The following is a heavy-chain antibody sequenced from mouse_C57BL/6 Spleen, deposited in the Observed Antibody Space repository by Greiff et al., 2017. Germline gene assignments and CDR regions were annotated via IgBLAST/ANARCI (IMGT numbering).Heavy chain of an antibody. V-gene: IGHV1-15*01. Sequence: VQLQESGAELVRPGASVTLSCKASGYTFTDYEMHWVKQTPVHGLEWIGAIDPETGGTAYNQKFKGKAILTADKSSSTAYMELRSLTSEDSAVYYCIGDYGSTFAYWGQGTLVTVSA. CDR1: GYTFTDYE. CDR3: IGDYGSTFAY. J-gene: IGHJ3*01. D-gene: IGHD1-1*01. CDR2: IDPETGGT.